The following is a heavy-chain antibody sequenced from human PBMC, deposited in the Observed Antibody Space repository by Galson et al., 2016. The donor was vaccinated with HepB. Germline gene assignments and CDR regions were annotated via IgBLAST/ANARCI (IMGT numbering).Heavy chain of an antibody. Sequence: SVKVSCKASGYTFPAYTIHWVRQAPGQRLEWMGWFHPGDGGTKYFPKFEGRATFSGDTSASTAYLKLDSLRSEDTAVYYCARQFPGVQWDFWVQGSLVTVSS. J-gene: IGHJ4*02. CDR1: GYTFPAYT. CDR3: ARQFPGVQWDF. CDR2: FHPGDGGT. D-gene: IGHD2-8*01. V-gene: IGHV1-3*01.